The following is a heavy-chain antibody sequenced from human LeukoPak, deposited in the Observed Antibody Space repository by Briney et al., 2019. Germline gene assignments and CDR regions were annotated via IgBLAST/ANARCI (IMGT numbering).Heavy chain of an antibody. J-gene: IGHJ6*03. V-gene: IGHV4-59*01. CDR1: GGSISSYY. CDR2: IYYSGST. Sequence: SETLSLTCTVSGGSISSYYWSWIRQPPGKGLEWLGNIYYSGSTNYNPSLKSRVTISVDTSKNQFSLKLSSVTAADTAVYYCTRGSIAYYYMDVWGKGTTVTISS. D-gene: IGHD3-22*01. CDR3: TRGSIAYYYMDV.